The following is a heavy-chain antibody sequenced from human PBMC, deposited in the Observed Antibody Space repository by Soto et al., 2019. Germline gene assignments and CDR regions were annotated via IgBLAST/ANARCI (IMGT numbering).Heavy chain of an antibody. CDR1: GYTFTSYG. CDR2: ISAYNGNT. V-gene: IGHV1-18*01. D-gene: IGHD3-3*01. J-gene: IGHJ5*02. Sequence: ASVKVSCKASGYTFTSYGISWVRQAPGQGLEWMGWISAYNGNTNYAQKLQGRVTMTTDTSTSTAYMELRSLRSDDTAVYYCARGPFYVFWSGYILARDNWFDPWGQGTLVTVSS. CDR3: ARGPFYVFWSGYILARDNWFDP.